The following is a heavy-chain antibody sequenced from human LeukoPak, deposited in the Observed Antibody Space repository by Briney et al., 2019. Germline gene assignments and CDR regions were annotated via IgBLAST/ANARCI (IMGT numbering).Heavy chain of an antibody. D-gene: IGHD1-26*01. CDR1: GGSISSYY. V-gene: IGHV4-59*01. CDR3: ARAGRHFDY. J-gene: IGHJ4*02. CDR2: IYYSGST. Sequence: SETLSLTCTVSGGSISSYYWSWIRQPPGKGLEWIGHIYYSGSTNYNPSPKSRVTISVDTSKNQFSLKLSSVTAADTAVYYCARAGRHFDYWGQGTLVTVSS.